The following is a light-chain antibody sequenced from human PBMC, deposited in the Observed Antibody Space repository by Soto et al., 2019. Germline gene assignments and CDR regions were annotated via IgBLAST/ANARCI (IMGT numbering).Light chain of an antibody. CDR1: QGVRGD. Sequence: DIQLTQSPSFLSASVGDRITITCRASQGVRGDLAWYQQKPGEAPKLLISAASSLQGGVPSRFSGSGSGTEFTLTISCLQPDDFATYYCLQLNAYPLTFGGGTTIEI. CDR3: LQLNAYPLT. CDR2: AAS. J-gene: IGKJ4*01. V-gene: IGKV1-9*01.